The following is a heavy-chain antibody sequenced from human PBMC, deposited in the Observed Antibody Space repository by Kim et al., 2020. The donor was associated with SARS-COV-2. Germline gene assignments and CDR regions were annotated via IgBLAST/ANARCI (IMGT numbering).Heavy chain of an antibody. D-gene: IGHD3-10*01. V-gene: IGHV4-34*01. CDR2: INHSGST. J-gene: IGHJ6*02. Sequence: SETLSLTCAVYGGSFSGYYWSWIRQPPGKGLEWIGEINHSGSTNYNPSLKSRVTISVDTSKNQFSLKLSSVTAADTAVYYCAGRGVWFGELYYYYGMDVWGQGTTVTVSS. CDR1: GGSFSGYY. CDR3: AGRGVWFGELYYYYGMDV.